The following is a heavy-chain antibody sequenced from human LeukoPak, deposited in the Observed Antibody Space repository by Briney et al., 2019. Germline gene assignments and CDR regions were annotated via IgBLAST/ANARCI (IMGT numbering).Heavy chain of an antibody. Sequence: GASVKVSCKASGYTFTSYGISWVRQAPGQGLEWMGWISAYNGNTNYAQKLQGRVTMTTDTSTSTAYMELRSLRSDDTAVYYCARDPPRILWFGESDHWFDPWGQRTLVTV. D-gene: IGHD3-10*01. J-gene: IGHJ5*02. CDR2: ISAYNGNT. V-gene: IGHV1-18*01. CDR1: GYTFTSYG. CDR3: ARDPPRILWFGESDHWFDP.